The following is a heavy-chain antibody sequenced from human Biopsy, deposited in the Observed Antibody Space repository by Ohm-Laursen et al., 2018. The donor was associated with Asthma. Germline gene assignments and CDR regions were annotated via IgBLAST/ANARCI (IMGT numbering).Heavy chain of an antibody. V-gene: IGHV1-69*13. CDR1: GGTFSNYA. CDR2: IIPMFGTT. J-gene: IGHJ6*02. CDR3: ASPTYCSGSSCINNYYYALDV. D-gene: IGHD2-15*01. Sequence: ASVKVSCKASGGTFSNYAISWVRQAPGQGLEWMGGIIPMFGTTNYAQKFQGRVTITADESTSAAYMELSSLRSDDTAVYYCASPTYCSGSSCINNYYYALDVWGQGTTVTVSS.